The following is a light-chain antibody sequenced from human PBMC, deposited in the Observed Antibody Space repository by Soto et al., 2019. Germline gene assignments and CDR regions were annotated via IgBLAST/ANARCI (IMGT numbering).Light chain of an antibody. Sequence: EIRMTQSPATLSVSPGESATLSCRPSLSVSSNLAWYQQKPGQAPRLLIYGASIRATGIPARFSGSGSGTEFTLTISSLQSEDFAVYYCQHYNNWPPWTFGQGTKVDIK. V-gene: IGKV3-15*01. CDR3: QHYNNWPPWT. CDR1: LSVSSN. J-gene: IGKJ1*01. CDR2: GAS.